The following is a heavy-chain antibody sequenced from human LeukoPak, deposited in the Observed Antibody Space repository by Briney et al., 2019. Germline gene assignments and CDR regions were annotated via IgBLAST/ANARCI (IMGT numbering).Heavy chain of an antibody. CDR1: GYTFTSYY. CDR2: VLPSGHNT. J-gene: IGHJ5*02. Sequence: ASVKVSCKASGYTFTSYYIHWVRQAPGQGLEWMGKVLPSGHNTDYAQKFQGRVTMTTDTSTSTVYMELSSLRSEDTAVYYCAKTLSDSGLSSWGQGTLVTVSS. V-gene: IGHV1-46*01. CDR3: AKTLSDSGLSS. D-gene: IGHD3-10*01.